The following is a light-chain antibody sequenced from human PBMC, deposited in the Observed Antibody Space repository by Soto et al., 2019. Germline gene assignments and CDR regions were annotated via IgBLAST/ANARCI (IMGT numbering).Light chain of an antibody. Sequence: AIQMTQSPSSLSASVGDRVTITCRASQGIRNDLGWYQQKPGKAPKLLIYAASTLESGVPSRFSGSASGTDFTLTISSLLPEDFATYYCQQSYNNPRTFGQGTILEIK. CDR3: QQSYNNPRT. CDR1: QGIRND. J-gene: IGKJ2*01. CDR2: AAS. V-gene: IGKV1-6*01.